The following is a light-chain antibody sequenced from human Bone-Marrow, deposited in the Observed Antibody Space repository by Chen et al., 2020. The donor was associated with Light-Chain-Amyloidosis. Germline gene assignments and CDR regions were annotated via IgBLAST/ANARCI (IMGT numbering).Light chain of an antibody. CDR1: NIGSTS. Sequence: SYVLTQPSSVSVAPGQTATIACGGNNIGSTSVHWYQQTTGQAPLLVVYDDSDRPPGIPERLSGYNSGNTATLTISRVEAGDEADYYCQVWDRSSDRPVFGGGTKLTVL. CDR2: DDS. J-gene: IGLJ3*02. V-gene: IGLV3-21*02. CDR3: QVWDRSSDRPV.